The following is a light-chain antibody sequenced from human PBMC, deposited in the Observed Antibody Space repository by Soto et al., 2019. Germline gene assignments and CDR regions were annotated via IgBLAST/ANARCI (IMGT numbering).Light chain of an antibody. CDR1: QSASSY. J-gene: IGKJ2*01. Sequence: EIVLTQSPATLSLSPGERATLSCRASQSASSYLAWYQQKPGQAPRLLIYDASSRATGIPARFSGSGSGTDFPLPISGLEPENFAVFLCQQRNNGGGGEYTFGQGTKLEIK. CDR3: QQRNNGGGGEYT. V-gene: IGKV3-11*01. CDR2: DAS.